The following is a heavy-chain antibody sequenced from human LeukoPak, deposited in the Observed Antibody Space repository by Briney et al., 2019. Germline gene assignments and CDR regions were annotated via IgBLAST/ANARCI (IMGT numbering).Heavy chain of an antibody. CDR1: GFPFNSYC. D-gene: IGHD2-2*01. V-gene: IGHV3-30*02. CDR2: IRYDGSNK. J-gene: IGHJ4*02. Sequence: GSPRLFCSASGFPFNSYCLNWVRQAPGKGLEWVAFIRYDGSNKYYADSVKGRFTISRDNSKNTLYLQMNSLRAEDTAVYYCAKDRSLKSSTSCPDYWGQGTLVTVSS. CDR3: AKDRSLKSSTSCPDY.